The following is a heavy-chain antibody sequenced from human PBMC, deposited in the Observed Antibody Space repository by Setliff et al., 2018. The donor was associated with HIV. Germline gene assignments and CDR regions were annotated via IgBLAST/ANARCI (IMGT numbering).Heavy chain of an antibody. D-gene: IGHD4-17*01. Sequence: SETLSLTCAVSGASIRSRAYYWAWLRQSPGKGLEWIGSAYHSGTTYYNPSLNSRVTISVDTSKNQFSLNLRSVTASDTAVYYCARGPYGDPWKLFDPWGQGLLVTVSS. CDR3: ARGPYGDPWKLFDP. J-gene: IGHJ5*02. V-gene: IGHV4-38-2*01. CDR2: AYHSGTT. CDR1: GASIRSRAYY.